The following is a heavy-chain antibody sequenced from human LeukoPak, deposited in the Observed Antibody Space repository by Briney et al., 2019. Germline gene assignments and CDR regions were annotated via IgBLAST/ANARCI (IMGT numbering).Heavy chain of an antibody. CDR2: IWYDGSNK. V-gene: IGHV3-33*01. Sequence: GGSLRLSCAASGFTFSSYGMHWVRQAPGKGLEWVAVIWYDGSNKYYADSVKGRFTISRDNSKNTLYLQMNSLRAEDTAVYYCASMSSSSVYFDYWGQGTLVTVSS. J-gene: IGHJ4*02. CDR3: ASMSSSSVYFDY. CDR1: GFTFSSYG. D-gene: IGHD6-6*01.